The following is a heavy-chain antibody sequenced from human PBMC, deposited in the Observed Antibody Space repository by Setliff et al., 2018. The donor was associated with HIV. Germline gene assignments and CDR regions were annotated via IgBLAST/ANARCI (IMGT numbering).Heavy chain of an antibody. D-gene: IGHD3-10*01. V-gene: IGHV4-4*08. CDR1: GDSISSYY. J-gene: IGHJ6*03. Sequence: SETLSLTCTVSGDSISSYYWSWIRQPPGKGLEWIGYIYTRGITDYNPSLKSRVTISGDTSKNQFSLKLSSVTAADTAVYYCARDRRGYYYGSGSCYMDVWGTGTTVTVSS. CDR2: IYTRGIT. CDR3: ARDRRGYYYGSGSCYMDV.